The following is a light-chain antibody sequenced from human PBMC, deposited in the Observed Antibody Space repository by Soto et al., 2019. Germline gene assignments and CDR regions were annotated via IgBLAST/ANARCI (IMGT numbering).Light chain of an antibody. V-gene: IGKV3-20*01. Sequence: EIVLTQSPGTLSLSPGERATLSCRASQSVSSIYLAWYQQKPGQAPSLLIYATSSRATGIPDRFSGSGSGTDFSLTISRLEPEDFAVYYCQQYGSSPITFGKGTRLDIK. CDR2: ATS. CDR3: QQYGSSPIT. CDR1: QSVSSIY. J-gene: IGKJ5*01.